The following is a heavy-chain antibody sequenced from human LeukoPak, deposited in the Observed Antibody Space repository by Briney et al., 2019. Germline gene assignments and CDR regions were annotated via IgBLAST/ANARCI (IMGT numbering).Heavy chain of an antibody. CDR1: GYSISSGYY. Sequence: PSETLSLTCTVSGYSISSGYYWGWIRQPPGKGLEWIGRIYTSGSTNYNPSLKSRVTISVDTSKNQFSLKLSSVTAADTAVYYCARDLPDDWGRTTVSFDPWGQGTLVTVSS. CDR3: ARDLPDDWGRTTVSFDP. CDR2: IYTSGST. D-gene: IGHD4-17*01. V-gene: IGHV4-38-2*02. J-gene: IGHJ5*02.